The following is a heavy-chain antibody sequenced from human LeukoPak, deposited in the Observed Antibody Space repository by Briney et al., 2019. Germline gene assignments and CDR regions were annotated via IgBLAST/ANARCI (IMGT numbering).Heavy chain of an antibody. CDR1: GYPFTKFY. V-gene: IGHV1-2*02. CDR3: ARLLADGFQHSDS. Sequence: ASVKVPFKSSGYPFTKFYIHWVRQAPGQGLEWMGWINPKSGGTNYAHNFQDRVTMTRDPSISTVYMELSRLRSDDTAVYYCARLLADGFQHSDSWGQGTLVTVSS. J-gene: IGHJ4*02. CDR2: INPKSGGT. D-gene: IGHD3-10*01.